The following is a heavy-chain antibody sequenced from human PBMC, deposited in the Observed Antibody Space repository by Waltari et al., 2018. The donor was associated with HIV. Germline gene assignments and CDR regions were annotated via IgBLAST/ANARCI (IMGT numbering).Heavy chain of an antibody. J-gene: IGHJ3*01. Sequence: QVHLQQWGAGLLKPSETLSLTCAVSGGSFSGYYWNWVRQPPGRGLAWIGEINYTRNTNYNPSLKSRVTLSVDTSKNQFSLKMSSVTAADTAVYYCARAADHKIINMIIVGSVAFDFWGQGTMVSVSS. CDR1: GGSFSGYY. CDR3: ARAADHKIINMIIVGSVAFDF. V-gene: IGHV4-34*02. D-gene: IGHD3-22*01. CDR2: INYTRNT.